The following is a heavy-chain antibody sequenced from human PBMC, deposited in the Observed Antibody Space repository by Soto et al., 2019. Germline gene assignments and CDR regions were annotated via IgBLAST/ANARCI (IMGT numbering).Heavy chain of an antibody. CDR2: IYYSGST. J-gene: IGHJ4*02. CDR3: ARQDFGAGGGGSFQFDY. CDR1: GGSISSYY. D-gene: IGHD2-15*01. Sequence: SETLSLTCTVSGGSISSYYWSWIRQPPGKGLEWIGYIYYSGSTNYNPSLKSRVTISVDTSKNQFSLKLSSVTAADTAVYYCARQDFGAGGGGSFQFDYWGQGTLVTVSS. V-gene: IGHV4-59*08.